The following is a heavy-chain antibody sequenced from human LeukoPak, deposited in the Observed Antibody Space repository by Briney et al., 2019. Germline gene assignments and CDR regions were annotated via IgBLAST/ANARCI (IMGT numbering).Heavy chain of an antibody. D-gene: IGHD2-2*01. CDR1: GGSFSGYY. CDR2: INHSGST. CDR3: ARDLLVPAAPHNWFDP. Sequence: PSETLSLTCAVYGGSFSGYYWSWIRQPPGKGLEWIGEINHSGSTNYNPSLKSRVTISVDTSKNQFSLKLSSVTAADTAVYYCARDLLVPAAPHNWFDPWGQGTLVTVSS. V-gene: IGHV4-34*01. J-gene: IGHJ5*02.